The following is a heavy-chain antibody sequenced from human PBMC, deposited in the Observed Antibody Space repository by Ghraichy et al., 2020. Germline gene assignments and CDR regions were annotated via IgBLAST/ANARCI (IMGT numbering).Heavy chain of an antibody. CDR3: ARNPVSYYDVLSGFYPFDY. V-gene: IGHV3-23*01. CDR1: GFSFASYA. Sequence: GGSLRLSCAASGFSFASYAMSWVRQVPGKGLQWVSGNTGSGETTHYAESVRGRFSISRDNSKSTLFLQMNSLRAEDTAIYYCARNPVSYYDVLSGFYPFDYWGQGTLVTVSS. D-gene: IGHD3-3*01. CDR2: NTGSGETT. J-gene: IGHJ4*02.